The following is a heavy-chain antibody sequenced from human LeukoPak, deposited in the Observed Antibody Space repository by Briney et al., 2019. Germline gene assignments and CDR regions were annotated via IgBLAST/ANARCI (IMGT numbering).Heavy chain of an antibody. CDR3: ARDQAEWELLDFDY. D-gene: IGHD1-26*01. J-gene: IGHJ4*02. CDR2: ISAYNGNT. V-gene: IGHV1-18*01. CDR1: GYTFTSYG. Sequence: ASVKASCKASGYTFTSYGISWVRQAPGQGLEWMGWISAYNGNTNYAQKLQGRVTMTTDTSTSTAYMELRSLRSDDTAVYYCARDQAEWELLDFDYWGQGTLVTVSS.